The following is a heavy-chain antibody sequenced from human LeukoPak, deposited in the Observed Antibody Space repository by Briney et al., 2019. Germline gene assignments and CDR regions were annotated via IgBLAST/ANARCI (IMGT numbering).Heavy chain of an antibody. V-gene: IGHV3-7*03. Sequence: PGGSLRLSCAASGFDFSNYWMYWVRQAPGKGLEGVANIKQDGSEKYYVDPVRGRFTISRDNAKNSLSLQMNSLRAEDTAVYYCASNYGGWGQGTLVTVSS. CDR3: ASNYGG. CDR2: IKQDGSEK. J-gene: IGHJ4*02. CDR1: GFDFSNYW. D-gene: IGHD4-11*01.